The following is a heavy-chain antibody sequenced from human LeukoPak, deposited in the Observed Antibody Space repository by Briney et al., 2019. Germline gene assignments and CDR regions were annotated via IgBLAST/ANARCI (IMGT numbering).Heavy chain of an antibody. CDR2: MNPNSGNT. J-gene: IGHJ5*02. CDR3: AREGRGYSSSWYVWFDP. CDR1: GYTFTSYD. D-gene: IGHD6-13*01. V-gene: IGHV1-8*01. Sequence: GASVKVSCKASGYTFTSYDINWVRQATGQGLEWMGWMNPNSGNTGYAQKFQGRVTMTRNTSISTAYMELSSLRSEDTAVYYCAREGRGYSSSWYVWFDPWGQGTLVTVSS.